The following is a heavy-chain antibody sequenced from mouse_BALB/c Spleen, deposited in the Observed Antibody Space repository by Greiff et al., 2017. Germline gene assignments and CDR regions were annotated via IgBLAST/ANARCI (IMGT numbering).Heavy chain of an antibody. Sequence: EVKLQESGPELVKPGASVKMSCKASGYTFTSYVMHWVKQKPGQGLEWIGYINPYNDGTKYNEKFKGKATLTSDKSSSTAYMELSSLTSEDSAVYYCARGEVRRRDWYFDVWGAGTTVTVSS. D-gene: IGHD2-14*01. CDR1: GYTFTSYV. V-gene: IGHV1-14*01. CDR3: ARGEVRRRDWYFDV. CDR2: INPYNDGT. J-gene: IGHJ1*01.